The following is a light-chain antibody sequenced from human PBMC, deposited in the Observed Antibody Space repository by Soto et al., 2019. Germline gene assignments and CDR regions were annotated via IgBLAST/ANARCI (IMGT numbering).Light chain of an antibody. CDR3: QQYSHWPRP. J-gene: IGKJ1*01. CDR1: RSVSSD. Sequence: ESGFTLSPATLSLSPGESATLSCRATRSVSSDLAWYQQKPGQSPRLLIYHASARATGVPARISGSGSGTEFTLTISSLQSEDFAVYYCQQYSHWPRPFGQGTKLDIK. V-gene: IGKV3-15*01. CDR2: HAS.